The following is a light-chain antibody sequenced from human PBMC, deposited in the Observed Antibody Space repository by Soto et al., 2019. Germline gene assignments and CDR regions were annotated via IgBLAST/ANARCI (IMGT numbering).Light chain of an antibody. Sequence: EILLTQSPATLSLSPGERFTLSCRASQIVSNYLAWYQQKPGQAPRLLIYDASNRATGIPARFSGSGSGTDFTLTSSSLQTEDFATYYCQQLNSYPITFGQGTRLEIK. CDR1: QIVSNY. V-gene: IGKV3-11*01. J-gene: IGKJ5*01. CDR3: QQLNSYPIT. CDR2: DAS.